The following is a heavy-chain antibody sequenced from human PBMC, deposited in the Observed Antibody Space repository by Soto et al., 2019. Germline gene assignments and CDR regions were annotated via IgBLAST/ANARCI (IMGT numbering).Heavy chain of an antibody. CDR1: GFTFSSYS. D-gene: IGHD3-9*01. CDR2: ISSSSSYI. J-gene: IGHJ4*02. V-gene: IGHV3-21*01. Sequence: GGSLRLSCAASGFTFSSYSMNWVRQAPGKGLEWVSSISSSSSYIYYADSVKGRFTISRDNAKNSLYLQMNSLRAEDTAVYYCARLETYYDILTGYYILNYFDYWGQGTLVTVSS. CDR3: ARLETYYDILTGYYILNYFDY.